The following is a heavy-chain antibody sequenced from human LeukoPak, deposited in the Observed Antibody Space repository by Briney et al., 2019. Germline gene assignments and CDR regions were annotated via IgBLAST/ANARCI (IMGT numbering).Heavy chain of an antibody. J-gene: IGHJ5*02. CDR3: ANPNPVGATTLP. V-gene: IGHV3-23*01. CDR1: GFTFSSYA. Sequence: LGGSLRLSCTASGFTFSSYAMSWVRQAPGKGLEWVSAISGSGGSTYYADSVKGRLTISRDNSKNTLYLQMNSLRAEDTAVYYCANPNPVGATTLPWGQGTLVTVSS. CDR2: ISGSGGST. D-gene: IGHD1-26*01.